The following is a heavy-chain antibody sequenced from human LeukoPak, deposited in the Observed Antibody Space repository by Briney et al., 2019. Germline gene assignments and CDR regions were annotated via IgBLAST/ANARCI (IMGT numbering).Heavy chain of an antibody. Sequence: PSQTLSLTCTVSGGSISSGSYYWSWIRQPAGKGLEWIGRIYTSGSTNYNPSLKSRVTISVDTSKNQFSLKLSSVTAADTAVYYCARDAREYDYVWGSYRSNWSDPWGQGTLVTVSS. D-gene: IGHD3-16*02. J-gene: IGHJ5*02. CDR2: IYTSGST. CDR3: ARDAREYDYVWGSYRSNWSDP. V-gene: IGHV4-61*02. CDR1: GGSISSGSYY.